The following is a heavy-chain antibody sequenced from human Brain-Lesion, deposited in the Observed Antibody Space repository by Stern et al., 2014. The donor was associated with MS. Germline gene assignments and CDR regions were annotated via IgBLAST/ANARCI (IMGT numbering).Heavy chain of an antibody. V-gene: IGHV3-21*01. Sequence: EVQLVESGGGLVKPGGSLRLSCEASGFTFNSYSMNWVRQAPGKGLEWVSSISVGTDYIYYADSVKGRFTISRDNAKNSLFLQMNTLRAEDTGVYYCARVDCSGTNCFYNYYGMDVWGQGTTVTVSS. J-gene: IGHJ6*02. D-gene: IGHD2-2*01. CDR3: ARVDCSGTNCFYNYYGMDV. CDR1: GFTFNSYS. CDR2: ISVGTDYI.